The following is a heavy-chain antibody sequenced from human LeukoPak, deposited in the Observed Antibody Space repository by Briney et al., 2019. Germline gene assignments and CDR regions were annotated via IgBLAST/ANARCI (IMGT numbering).Heavy chain of an antibody. CDR2: ISSSGSTI. CDR1: GFTFSGYY. D-gene: IGHD2-2*01. J-gene: IGHJ6*03. V-gene: IGHV3-11*04. Sequence: PGGSLRLSCAASGFTFSGYYMSWIRQAPGKGLEWVSYISSSGSTIYYADSVKGRFTISRDNAKNSLYLQMNSLRAEDTAVYYCARGIVVVPAAYYYYYYMDGWGKGTTVTISS. CDR3: ARGIVVVPAAYYYYYYMDG.